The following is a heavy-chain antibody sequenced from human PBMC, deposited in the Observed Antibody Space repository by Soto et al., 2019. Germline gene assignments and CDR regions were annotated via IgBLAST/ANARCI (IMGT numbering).Heavy chain of an antibody. CDR3: ARDYGYXDXXGYRYNWFDP. Sequence: QVQLQESGPGLVKPSQTLSLTCTVSGGSISSGGYYWSWIRQHPGKGLEWIGYIYYSGSTYYNPSLKSRVTISVDTSKNQFSLKLSSXTAADTAVYYCARDYGYXDXXGYRYNWFDPWGQGTLVTVSS. CDR1: GGSISSGGYY. J-gene: IGHJ5*02. V-gene: IGHV4-31*03. D-gene: IGHD3-22*01. CDR2: IYYSGST.